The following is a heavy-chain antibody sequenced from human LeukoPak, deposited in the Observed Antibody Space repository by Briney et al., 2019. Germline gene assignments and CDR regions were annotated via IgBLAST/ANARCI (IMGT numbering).Heavy chain of an antibody. D-gene: IGHD6-6*01. V-gene: IGHV3-30*02. CDR2: IRYDGSNK. Sequence: HPGGSLRLSCAASGFTFSSYGMHWVRQAPGKGLEWVAFIRYDGSNKYYADSVKGRFTISRDNSKNTLYLQMNSLRAEDTAVYYCAKDSVYSSSRPGSAFDIWGQGTMVTVSS. CDR1: GFTFSSYG. CDR3: AKDSVYSSSRPGSAFDI. J-gene: IGHJ3*02.